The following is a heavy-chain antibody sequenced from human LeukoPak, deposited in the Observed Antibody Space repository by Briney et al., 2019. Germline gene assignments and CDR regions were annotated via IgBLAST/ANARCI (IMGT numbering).Heavy chain of an antibody. CDR2: INPDKGDT. D-gene: IGHD3-10*01. J-gene: IGHJ4*02. Sequence: ASVKVSCKASGYRFTGYYIHWERQAPGQGLEWMGCINPDKGDTLYAQKLHDRVSMTRDTSVNTAYMELSSLTSDDTAVYYCAKDSELFYYGFGTDYWGQGTPVTVSS. CDR1: GYRFTGYY. V-gene: IGHV1-2*02. CDR3: AKDSELFYYGFGTDY.